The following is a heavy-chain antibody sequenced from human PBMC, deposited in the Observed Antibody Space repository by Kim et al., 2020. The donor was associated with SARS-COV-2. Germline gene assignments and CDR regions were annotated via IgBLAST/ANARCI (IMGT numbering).Heavy chain of an antibody. J-gene: IGHJ6*02. V-gene: IGHV4-59*08. D-gene: IGHD3-3*01. CDR3: ARHISQDFWSGYGMDV. Sequence: SLKSGVTISVATSKNQFSRKLSSVTAADTAVYYCARHISQDFWSGYGMDVWGQGTTVTVSS.